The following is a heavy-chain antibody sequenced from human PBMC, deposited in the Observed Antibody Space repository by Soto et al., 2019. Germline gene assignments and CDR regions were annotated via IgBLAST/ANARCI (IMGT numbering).Heavy chain of an antibody. J-gene: IGHJ4*02. D-gene: IGHD6-19*01. CDR1: GFTFSSYG. CDR2: ISYDGSNK. CDR3: AKDGDRWYSSGWYGIDY. Sequence: GGSLRLSCAASGFTFSSYGMHWVRQAPGKGLEWVAVISYDGSNKYYADSVKGRFTISRDNSKNTLYLQMNSLRAEDTAVYYCAKDGDRWYSSGWYGIDYWGQGTLVTVSS. V-gene: IGHV3-30*18.